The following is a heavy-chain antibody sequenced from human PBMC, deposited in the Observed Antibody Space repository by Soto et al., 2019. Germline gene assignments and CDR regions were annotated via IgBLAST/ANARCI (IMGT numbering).Heavy chain of an antibody. J-gene: IGHJ6*02. D-gene: IGHD6-6*01. V-gene: IGHV4-59*01. CDR2: IYYSGST. Sequence: SDPCSVAGGSSSSYYWRWIRKPPGKGLEWIGYIYYSGSTNYNPSLKSRVTISVDTSKNQFSLKLSSVTAADTAVYYCARYRIAARPNYYYGTEVSGQGTTGTVSS. CDR1: GGSSSSYY. CDR3: ARYRIAARPNYYYGTEV.